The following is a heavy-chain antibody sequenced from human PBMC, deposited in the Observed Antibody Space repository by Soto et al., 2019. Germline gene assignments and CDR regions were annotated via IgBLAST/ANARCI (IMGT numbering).Heavy chain of an antibody. D-gene: IGHD6-13*01. J-gene: IGHJ6*02. V-gene: IGHV4-30-4*01. CDR2: IYYSGST. Sequence: SETLSLTCTVSGGSISSGDYYWSWIRQPPGKGLEWIGYIYYSGSTYYNPSLKSRVTISVDTSKNQFSLKLSSVTAADTAVYYCARERIIAAAGNYYYYGMDVWGQGTTVTVSS. CDR3: ARERIIAAAGNYYYYGMDV. CDR1: GGSISSGDYY.